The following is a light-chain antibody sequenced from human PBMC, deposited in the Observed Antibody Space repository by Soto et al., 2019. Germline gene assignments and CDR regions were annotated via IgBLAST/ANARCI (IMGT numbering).Light chain of an antibody. CDR2: GAA. CDR1: QSVSNDF. V-gene: IGKV3D-15*01. Sequence: EIVLTQSPGILSLSPGERATLSCRASQSVSNDFLAWYQQKPGQAPRLLIYGAATRATDVPDRFSCSGSGREFTLTISRLQSEDFAVYCGEEYHKWSLYRSGQGTK. CDR3: EEYHKWSLYR. J-gene: IGKJ2*03.